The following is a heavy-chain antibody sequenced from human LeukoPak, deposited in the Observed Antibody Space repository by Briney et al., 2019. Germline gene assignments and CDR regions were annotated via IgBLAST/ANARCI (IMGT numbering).Heavy chain of an antibody. D-gene: IGHD1-26*01. CDR3: ARPESGSHKYVFHI. V-gene: IGHV4-59*08. CDR2: IHYSGST. Sequence: PSETLSLTCTVSGGSLGSYYWNWIRQPPGKGLEWIGNIHYSGSTSYNPSLKSRVTISVDTSKNQFSLQLSSVTAADTAVYYCARPESGSHKYVFHIWGQGTTVTVSS. CDR1: GGSLGSYY. J-gene: IGHJ3*02.